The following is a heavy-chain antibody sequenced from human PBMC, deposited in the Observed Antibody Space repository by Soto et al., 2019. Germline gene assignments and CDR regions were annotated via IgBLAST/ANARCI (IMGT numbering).Heavy chain of an antibody. V-gene: IGHV3-7*01. CDR1: GFTFTKYW. CDR2: IKQDGSEK. Sequence: GGSLRLSCAASGFTFTKYWMTWVRQAPRKGLEWVANIKQDGSEKYYVDSVKGRFTISRDNAKNSLYLQMNSLRAEGTAVYYCARDPSDLWEPDQYFQHWGQGTLVTVSS. CDR3: ARDPSDLWEPDQYFQH. D-gene: IGHD1-26*01. J-gene: IGHJ1*01.